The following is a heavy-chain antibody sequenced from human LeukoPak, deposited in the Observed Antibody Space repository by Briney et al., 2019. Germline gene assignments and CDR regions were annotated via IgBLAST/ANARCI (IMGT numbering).Heavy chain of an antibody. CDR2: IYYSGST. D-gene: IGHD1-14*01. V-gene: IGHV4-39*07. Sequence: SETLSLTCTVSGGSISSYYWSWIRQPPGKGLEWIGSIYYSGSTYYNPSLKSRVTISVDTSKNQFSLKLSSVTAADTAVYYCARGRRSWFDPWGQGTLVTVSS. CDR1: GGSISSYY. CDR3: ARGRRSWFDP. J-gene: IGHJ5*02.